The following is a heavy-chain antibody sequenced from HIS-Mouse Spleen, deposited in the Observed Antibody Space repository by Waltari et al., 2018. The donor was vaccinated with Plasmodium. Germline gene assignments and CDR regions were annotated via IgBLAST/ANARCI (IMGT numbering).Heavy chain of an antibody. J-gene: IGHJ6*02. CDR2: ISYDGINK. CDR3: ARLYYDFWSGYYPYGMDV. D-gene: IGHD3-3*01. V-gene: IGHV3-30*04. CDR1: GFTFSSYA. Sequence: QVQLVESGGGVVQPGRSLRLSCAASGFTFSSYAMPWVPQAPGKGLEWVAVISYDGINKYYADSVKGRFTISRDNSKNTLYLQMNSLRAEDTAVYYCARLYYDFWSGYYPYGMDVWGQGTTVTVSS.